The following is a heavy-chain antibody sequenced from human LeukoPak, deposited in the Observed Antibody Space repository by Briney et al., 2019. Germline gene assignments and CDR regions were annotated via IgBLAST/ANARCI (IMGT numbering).Heavy chain of an antibody. D-gene: IGHD6-19*01. CDR3: AGHSSGWYKYFDL. V-gene: IGHV4-38-2*02. CDR1: GYSISSGYY. CDR2: IYQSGIT. Sequence: PSETLSLTCTVSGYSISSGYYWGWIRQPPAKGLEWIGNIYQSGITYYNPSLMSRVTISVDTAKNQLSLKLSSVTAADTAVYYCAGHSSGWYKYFDLWGRGTLVTVSS. J-gene: IGHJ2*01.